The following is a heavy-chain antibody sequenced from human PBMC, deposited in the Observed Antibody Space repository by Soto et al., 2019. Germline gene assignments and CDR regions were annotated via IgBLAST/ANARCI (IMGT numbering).Heavy chain of an antibody. D-gene: IGHD1-7*01. V-gene: IGHV3-30*14. J-gene: IGHJ4*02. CDR3: AKDWNYLGYFDH. CDR2: VSYDGSTR. Sequence: GGSLRLSCAASGFAFNYYAMHWVRQAPGKGLEWVAVVSYDGSTRYYSDSVKGRLTISRDNSANSVYLQMNSLRAGDTAVYYCAKDWNYLGYFDHWGQGVLVTVSS. CDR1: GFAFNYYA.